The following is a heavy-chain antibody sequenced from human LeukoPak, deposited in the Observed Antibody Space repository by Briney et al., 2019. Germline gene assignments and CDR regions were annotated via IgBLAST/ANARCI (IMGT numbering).Heavy chain of an antibody. CDR2: INHSGST. V-gene: IGHV4-34*01. D-gene: IGHD1-1*01. CDR3: ARETPGTSDY. Sequence: GSLRLSCVGSGFTFSSFGMNWIRQPPGKGLEWIGEINHSGSTNYNPSLKSRVTISVDTSKNQFSLKLSSVTAADTAVYYCARETPGTSDYWGQGTLVTVSS. CDR1: GFTFSSFG. J-gene: IGHJ4*02.